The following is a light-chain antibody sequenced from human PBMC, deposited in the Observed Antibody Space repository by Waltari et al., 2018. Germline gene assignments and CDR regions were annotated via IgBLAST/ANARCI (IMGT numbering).Light chain of an antibody. V-gene: IGKV1-39*01. CDR3: QQSYSTLIT. CDR2: AAS. Sequence: DIQMTQSPSSLSASVGDRVTITCRASQSISSYLNWYQQKPGKAPKLLIYAASSLQSGVPSRFSGSGSGTDVTLTISSLQPEDFATYYCQQSYSTLITFGQGIRLEIK. J-gene: IGKJ5*01. CDR1: QSISSY.